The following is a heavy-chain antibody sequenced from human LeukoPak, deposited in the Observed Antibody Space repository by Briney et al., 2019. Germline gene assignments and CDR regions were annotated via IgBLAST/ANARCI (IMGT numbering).Heavy chain of an antibody. CDR2: IYYSGST. Sequence: PSETLSLTGIGSGVSISSGDYYWSWIRQPPGKGLEWIANIYYSGSTYYNPSLKSRVTISVDTSKNQFSLKLSSVTAGDTAVYYCARVISDYYDSSGRGYYSYYYMDVWGKGTTVTVSS. CDR1: GVSISSGDYY. V-gene: IGHV4-30-4*08. J-gene: IGHJ6*03. D-gene: IGHD3-22*01. CDR3: ARVISDYYDSSGRGYYSYYYMDV.